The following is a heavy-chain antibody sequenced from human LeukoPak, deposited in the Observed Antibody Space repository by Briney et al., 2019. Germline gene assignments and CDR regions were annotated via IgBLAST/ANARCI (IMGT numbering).Heavy chain of an antibody. CDR3: ARAYYYYGMDV. Sequence: SETLSLTCAVYGGSFSGYYWSWIRQPPGKGLEWIGEIDHSGSTNYNPSLKSRVTISVDTSKNQFSLKLSSVTAADTAVYYCARAYYYYGMDVWGQGTTVTVSS. CDR2: IDHSGST. J-gene: IGHJ6*02. CDR1: GGSFSGYY. V-gene: IGHV4-34*01.